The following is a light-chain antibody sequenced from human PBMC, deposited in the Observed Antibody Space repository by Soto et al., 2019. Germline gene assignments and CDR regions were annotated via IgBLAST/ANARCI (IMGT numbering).Light chain of an antibody. J-gene: IGLJ2*01. CDR2: STN. V-gene: IGLV8-61*01. Sequence: QAVVTQEPSFSVSPGGTVTLTCGLTSGSVSSSYYPSWYQQTPGQAPRTLIHSTNTRSSGVPVRFSGSKSGNTASLTITGLQPEDEASYYCTSYTITHIPVIFGGGTQLTVL. CDR1: SGSVSSSYY. CDR3: TSYTITHIPVI.